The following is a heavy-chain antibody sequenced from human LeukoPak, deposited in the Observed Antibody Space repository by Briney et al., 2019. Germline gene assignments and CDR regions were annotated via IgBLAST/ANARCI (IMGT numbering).Heavy chain of an antibody. V-gene: IGHV4-4*07. J-gene: IGHJ6*03. D-gene: IGHD2-2*02. CDR3: ARESQYTLGYYMDV. Sequence: SETLSLTCTVSGGSISSYYWSWIRQPAGKGLEWIGRIYTSGSTNYNPSLKSRVTMSVDTSKNQFSLKRSSVTAADTAVYYCARESQYTLGYYMDVWGEGTTVTVSS. CDR2: IYTSGST. CDR1: GGSISSYY.